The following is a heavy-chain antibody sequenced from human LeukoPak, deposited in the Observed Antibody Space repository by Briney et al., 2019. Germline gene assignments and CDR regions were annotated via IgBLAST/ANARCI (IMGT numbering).Heavy chain of an antibody. CDR2: INPNSGGT. CDR1: GYTFTGYY. J-gene: IGHJ4*02. CDR3: ARVYSSGWSDFDY. Sequence: ASVKVSCKASGYTFTGYYMHWVRQAPGQGLEWMGWINPNSGGTNYAQKFQGRVTMTRDTSISTAYMELSRLRSDDTAVYYCARVYSSGWSDFDYWGQGTLVTVSS. V-gene: IGHV1-2*02. D-gene: IGHD6-19*01.